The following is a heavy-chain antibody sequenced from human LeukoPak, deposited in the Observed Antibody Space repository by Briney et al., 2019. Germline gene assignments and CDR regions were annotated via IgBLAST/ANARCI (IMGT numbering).Heavy chain of an antibody. CDR2: INWNGGST. Sequence: GGSLRLSCAASGFTFEEHGMSWVRQAPGKGLEWVSGINWNGGSTGYGESAKGRFTISRDNAKNSLYLQMNSLRAEDTALYYCAGGDSSGWYFDYWGQGILVTVAS. D-gene: IGHD6-19*01. CDR1: GFTFEEHG. V-gene: IGHV3-20*04. J-gene: IGHJ4*02. CDR3: AGGDSSGWYFDY.